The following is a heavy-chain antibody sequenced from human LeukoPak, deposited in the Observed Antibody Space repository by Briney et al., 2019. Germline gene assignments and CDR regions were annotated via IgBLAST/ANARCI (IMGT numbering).Heavy chain of an antibody. Sequence: VASVKVSCKASGYTFTSYAMNWVRQAPGQGLEWMGWINTNTGNPTYAQGFTGRFVFSLDTSVSTAYLQISSLKAEDTAVYYCARDYYGSGSYYWVDSYYYYYMDVWGKGTTVTVSS. D-gene: IGHD3-10*01. CDR3: ARDYYGSGSYYWVDSYYYYYMDV. CDR1: GYTFTSYA. J-gene: IGHJ6*03. CDR2: INTNTGNP. V-gene: IGHV7-4-1*02.